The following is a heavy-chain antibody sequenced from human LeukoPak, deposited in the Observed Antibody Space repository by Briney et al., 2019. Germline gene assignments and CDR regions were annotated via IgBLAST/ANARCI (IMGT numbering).Heavy chain of an antibody. D-gene: IGHD5-18*01. CDR2: ISSSSSYI. Sequence: GGSLRLSCAASGFTFSSYSKNWVRQAPGKGLEWVSSISSSSSYIYYADSVKGRFTISRDNAKNSLYLQMNSLRAEDTAVYYCARDRLWIQLWFDYWGQGTLVTVSS. CDR1: GFTFSSYS. V-gene: IGHV3-21*01. CDR3: ARDRLWIQLWFDY. J-gene: IGHJ4*02.